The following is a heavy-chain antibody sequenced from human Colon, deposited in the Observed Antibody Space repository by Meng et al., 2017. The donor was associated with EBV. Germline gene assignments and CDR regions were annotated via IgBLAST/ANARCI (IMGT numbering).Heavy chain of an antibody. D-gene: IGHD3-10*01. V-gene: IGHV4-34*01. CDR2: INHSGST. Sequence: QGQLQRVGAVLLRASATLSLYLAFTGWVFSCYYWSLIRHPPGKVLEWIEEINHSGSTHYNPSLKSRLITSVDTSKNQFSLKMSSVTAADTAVYYCARGDGSGSGNWFDPWGQGTLVTVSS. J-gene: IGHJ5*02. CDR1: GWVFSCYY. CDR3: ARGDGSGSGNWFDP.